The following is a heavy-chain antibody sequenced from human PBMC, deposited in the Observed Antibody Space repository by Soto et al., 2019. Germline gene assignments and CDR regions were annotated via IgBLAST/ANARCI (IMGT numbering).Heavy chain of an antibody. D-gene: IGHD3-10*01. CDR3: AKDGEGVANFDY. J-gene: IGHJ4*02. V-gene: IGHV3-74*01. CDR1: GFTFSTNL. CDR2: INSDGTTA. Sequence: EVQLVEAGGGVVQPGGSLRLSCAASGFTFSTNLMHWVRQGPGKGLVWVSRINSDGTTAAYADSVQGRFTISRDNVKNTLYLHMTSLRGEDTAVYYCAKDGEGVANFDYWGQGTLVTVSS.